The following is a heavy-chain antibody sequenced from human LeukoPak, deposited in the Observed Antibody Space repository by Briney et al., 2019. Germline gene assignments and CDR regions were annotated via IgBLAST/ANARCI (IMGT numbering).Heavy chain of an antibody. V-gene: IGHV1-18*01. J-gene: IGHJ4*02. CDR2: ISPYNGNT. D-gene: IGHD3-10*01. CDR1: GYTFPSYA. Sequence: ASVKVSCKASGYTFPSYAISWVRQAPGHGLEWMGWISPYNGNTNYAQKFQGRVTMTTDTSTSTAHLELRSLRSEDTAVYYCAREGRMVRGVAGDYWGQGTLVTVSS. CDR3: AREGRMVRGVAGDY.